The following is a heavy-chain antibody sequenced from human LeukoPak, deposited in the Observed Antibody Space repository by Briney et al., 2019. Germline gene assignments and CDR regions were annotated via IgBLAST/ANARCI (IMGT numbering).Heavy chain of an antibody. J-gene: IGHJ4*02. CDR1: GGSVSSYY. CDR3: ARGYDYGDYVGDFDY. D-gene: IGHD4-17*01. Sequence: SETLSLTCTVSGGSVSSYYWSWIRQPPGEGLELIGYISYSGSTNYNPSLKSRVTISIDTSKNQFSLNLSSVTAADTAVYYCARGYDYGDYVGDFDYWGQGTLVTVSS. CDR2: ISYSGST. V-gene: IGHV4-59*02.